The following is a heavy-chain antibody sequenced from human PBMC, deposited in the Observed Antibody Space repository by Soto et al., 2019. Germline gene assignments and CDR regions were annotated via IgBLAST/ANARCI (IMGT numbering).Heavy chain of an antibody. CDR1: GFTFSSYS. CDR2: ISSSSSYI. V-gene: IGHV3-21*01. Sequence: GGSLRLSCAASGFTFSSYSMNWVRQAPGKGLEWVSSISSSSSYIYYADSVKGRFTISRDNAKNSLYLQMNSLRAEDTALYCCARKREYSGSSGLQAFDIWGQGTMVTVSS. J-gene: IGHJ3*02. D-gene: IGHD6-6*01. CDR3: ARKREYSGSSGLQAFDI.